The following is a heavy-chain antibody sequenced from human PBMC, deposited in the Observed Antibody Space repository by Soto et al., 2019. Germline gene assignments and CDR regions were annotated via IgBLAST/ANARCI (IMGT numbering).Heavy chain of an antibody. CDR3: ARHPYYDSSGYYQSGYYGMDV. Sequence: GESLKISCKGSGYSFTSYWISWVRQMPGKGLEWMGRIDPSDSYTNYSPSFQGHVTISADKSISTAYLQWSSLKASDTAMYYCARHPYYDSSGYYQSGYYGMDVWGQGTTVTVSS. CDR1: GYSFTSYW. D-gene: IGHD3-22*01. V-gene: IGHV5-10-1*01. J-gene: IGHJ6*02. CDR2: IDPSDSYT.